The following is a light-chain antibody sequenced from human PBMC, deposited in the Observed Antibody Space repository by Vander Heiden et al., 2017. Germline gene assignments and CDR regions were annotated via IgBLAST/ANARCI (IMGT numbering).Light chain of an antibody. CDR2: GVT. V-gene: IGLV2-11*01. J-gene: IGLJ2*01. CDR3: CSYADIHTVL. CDR1: SSDIGSSNF. Sequence: QSALTQPRSVSGSPGQSVTISCTGTSSDIGSSNFVSWYQQHPGKAPKLMIYGVTQRPSGVPDRFSGSKSGNTASLTISGLQAEDEAHYYCCSYADIHTVLFAGGTKLTVL.